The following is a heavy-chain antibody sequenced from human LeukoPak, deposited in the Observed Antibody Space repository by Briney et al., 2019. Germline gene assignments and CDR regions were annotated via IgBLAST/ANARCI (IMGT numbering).Heavy chain of an antibody. CDR1: GFTVSSNY. J-gene: IGHJ4*02. V-gene: IGHV3-53*04. CDR2: IYSGGST. Sequence: GGSLRLSCAASGFTVSSNYMSWVRQAPGKGLEWVSVIYSGGSTYYADSVKGRFTIYRHNSKNTLYLQMNSLRAEDTAVYYCAREYCSSSGELGYFDYWGQGTLVTVSS. CDR3: AREYCSSSGELGYFDY. D-gene: IGHD6-6*01.